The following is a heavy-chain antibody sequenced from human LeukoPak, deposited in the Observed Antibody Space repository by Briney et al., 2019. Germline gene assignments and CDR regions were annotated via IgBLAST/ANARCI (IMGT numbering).Heavy chain of an antibody. D-gene: IGHD4-17*01. CDR1: GGSISSYY. V-gene: IGHV4-4*07. J-gene: IGHJ3*02. CDR3: ARSGDYVDAFDI. Sequence: SETLSLTCTVSGGSISSYYWSWIRQPAGKGLEWIGRIYTSGSTNYNPSLKSRVIMSVDTSKNQFSLKLSSVTAADTAVYYCARSGDYVDAFDIWGQGTMVTVSS. CDR2: IYTSGST.